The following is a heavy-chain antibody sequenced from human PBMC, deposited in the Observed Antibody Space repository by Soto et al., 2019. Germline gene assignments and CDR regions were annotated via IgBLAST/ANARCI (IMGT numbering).Heavy chain of an antibody. CDR2: IFYTGST. J-gene: IGHJ6*02. D-gene: IGHD6-13*01. Sequence: SETLSLTCTVSGDSISNFYWSWIRQPPGRGLEWIGYIFYTGSTNYNPSLKSRVTTSVDTSKNQFSLKLSSVTAADAAVYYCARGRSSSWYVVGYGMDVWGQGTTVTVSS. V-gene: IGHV4-59*01. CDR1: GDSISNFY. CDR3: ARGRSSSWYVVGYGMDV.